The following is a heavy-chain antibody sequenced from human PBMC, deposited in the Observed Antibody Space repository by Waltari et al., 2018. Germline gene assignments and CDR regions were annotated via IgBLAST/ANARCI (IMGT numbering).Heavy chain of an antibody. CDR1: GGSITSNRHY. Sequence: QLHLQESGPGLVKPSETLSLTCSVSGGSITSNRHYWGWVRHPPGKGLEWTGSIPYSWATYNSQSLKSRFTISVDTSKNQFSLKLSSVTAADTAVYYCATYVGASVGTAAFDVWGQGTMVTVSS. J-gene: IGHJ3*01. CDR3: ATYVGASVGTAAFDV. D-gene: IGHD6-13*01. V-gene: IGHV4-39*01. CDR2: IPYSWAT.